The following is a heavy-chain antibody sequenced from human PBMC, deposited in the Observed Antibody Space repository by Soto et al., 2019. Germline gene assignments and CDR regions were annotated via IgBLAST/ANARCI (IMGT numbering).Heavy chain of an antibody. J-gene: IGHJ4*02. Sequence: EVSVKVSCKASGYTFTSYAMHWVRQAPGQRLEWMGWINAYNGNTNYAQKLQGRVTMTTDTSTSTAYMELRSLRSDDTAVYYCARGHRYSSRSGPDYWGQGTLVTVSS. D-gene: IGHD6-13*01. CDR1: GYTFTSYA. CDR3: ARGHRYSSRSGPDY. CDR2: INAYNGNT. V-gene: IGHV1-18*01.